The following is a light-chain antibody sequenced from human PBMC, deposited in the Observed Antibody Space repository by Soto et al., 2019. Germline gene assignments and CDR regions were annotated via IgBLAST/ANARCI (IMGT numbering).Light chain of an antibody. CDR1: TSSDLGDYDY. Sequence: QSALTQPRSVSGSPGQSVTISCTGTTSSDLGDYDYVSWYQQHPGKAPKLMIYDVSKRPSGVPDRLSGSKSGNTASLTISGLQAEDEADYYCCSYAGSYTSVVFGGGTQLTVL. J-gene: IGLJ7*01. V-gene: IGLV2-11*01. CDR2: DVS. CDR3: CSYAGSYTSVV.